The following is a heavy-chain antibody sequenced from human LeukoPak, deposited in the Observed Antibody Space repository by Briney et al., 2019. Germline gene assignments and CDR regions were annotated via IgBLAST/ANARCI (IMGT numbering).Heavy chain of an antibody. CDR1: GGSISSGGYY. Sequence: SETLSLTCTVSGGSISSGGYYWSWIRQHPGKGLERIGYIYYSGSTYYNPSLKSRVTISVDTSKNQFSLKLSSVTAADTAVYYCARSTSYWWFDPWGQGTLVTVSS. V-gene: IGHV4-31*03. CDR3: ARSTSYWWFDP. CDR2: IYYSGST. D-gene: IGHD2-15*01. J-gene: IGHJ5*02.